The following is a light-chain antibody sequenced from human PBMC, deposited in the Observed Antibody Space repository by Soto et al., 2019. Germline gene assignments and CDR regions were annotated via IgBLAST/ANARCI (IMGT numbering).Light chain of an antibody. CDR1: QSVSSY. J-gene: IGKJ1*01. V-gene: IGKV3-11*01. CDR2: DAS. CDR3: QQRSNGPRT. Sequence: EIVLTQSPATLSLSPGDRAALSCRASQSVSSYLAWYQQKPGQPPRLPIYDASNRATGIPARFSGSGSGTDFTLTISNLEPEDFAVYYCQQRSNGPRTFDQGTKVEIK.